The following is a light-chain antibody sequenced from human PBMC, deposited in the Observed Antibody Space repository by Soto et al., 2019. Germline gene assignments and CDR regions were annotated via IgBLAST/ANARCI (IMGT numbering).Light chain of an antibody. Sequence: QSALTQPASLSGSPGQSITISCSGTSSDVATFNLVSWYQQHPGKAPKLMVYEGSKRPSGVSSRFSGSKSGSTASLTISGLQAEDEAAYYCCSYASSGTFVVFGGGTKVTVL. CDR3: CSYASSGTFVV. J-gene: IGLJ2*01. CDR1: SSDVATFNL. CDR2: EGS. V-gene: IGLV2-23*03.